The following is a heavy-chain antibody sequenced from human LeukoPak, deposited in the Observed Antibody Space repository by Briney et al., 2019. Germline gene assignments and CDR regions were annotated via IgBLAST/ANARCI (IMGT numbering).Heavy chain of an antibody. J-gene: IGHJ4*02. D-gene: IGHD1-26*01. V-gene: IGHV4-59*01. CDR1: GGSISSYY. CDR2: IYYSGTT. CDR3: ARSSGAYRPFDY. Sequence: SETLSLTCTVSGGSISSYYWSWIRQPPGKGLEWIGYIYYSGTTDYNPSLKSRVTIPVDTSNNQFSLKVSSVTAADTAVYYCARSSGAYRPFDYWGQGTLVPVSS.